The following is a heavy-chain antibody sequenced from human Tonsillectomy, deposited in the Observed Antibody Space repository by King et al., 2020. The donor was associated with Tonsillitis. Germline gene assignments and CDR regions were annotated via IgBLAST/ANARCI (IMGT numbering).Heavy chain of an antibody. CDR2: ISGSGGNT. CDR1: GFTFNNYA. D-gene: IGHD2-2*01. CDR3: AKHVTEADFVLVPAARDHYYNYYGMDV. V-gene: IGHV3-23*04. J-gene: IGHJ6*02. Sequence: VQLVESGGGLVQPGGSLRLSCAASGFTFNNYAMSWVRQAPGKGLEWVSTISGSGGNTYYADSVKGRFTISRDNSKNTLYLQMNNLRAEDTAVYYCAKHVTEADFVLVPAARDHYYNYYGMDVWGQGTTVTVSS.